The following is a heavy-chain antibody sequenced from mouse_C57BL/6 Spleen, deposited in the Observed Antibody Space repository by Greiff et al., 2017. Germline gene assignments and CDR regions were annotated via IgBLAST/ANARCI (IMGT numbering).Heavy chain of an antibody. CDR3: TKLGGVYYFDY. J-gene: IGHJ2*01. Sequence: QVQLQQSGAELVRPGASVTLSCKASGYTFTDYEMHWVKQTPVHGLEWIGAIDPETGGTAYNQKFKGKAILTADKSYSTAYMELRSLTSEDSAVYYCTKLGGVYYFDYWGQGTTLTVSS. D-gene: IGHD4-1*01. CDR1: GYTFTDYE. V-gene: IGHV1-15*01. CDR2: IDPETGGT.